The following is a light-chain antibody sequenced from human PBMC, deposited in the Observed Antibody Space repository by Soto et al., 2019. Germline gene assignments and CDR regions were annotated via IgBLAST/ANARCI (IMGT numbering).Light chain of an antibody. CDR1: NIGSKS. V-gene: IGLV3-21*02. Sequence: SYELTQPPSLSLAPGQTATLTCGGNNIGSKSVHWYQHKPGQAPVLVVYDDSDRPSGIPGRFSGSNSGNTAALTISRVEAGDEADYYCQVWDGSSDHEEWVFGGGTKLTVL. CDR2: DDS. J-gene: IGLJ3*02. CDR3: QVWDGSSDHEEWV.